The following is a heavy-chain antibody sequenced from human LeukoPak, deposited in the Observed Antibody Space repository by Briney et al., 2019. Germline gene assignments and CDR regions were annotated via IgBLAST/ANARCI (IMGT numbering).Heavy chain of an antibody. CDR3: AKGHTYGLGESYLDF. CDR2: ISWNSGSI. D-gene: IGHD5-18*01. CDR1: GYTFDDYA. Sequence: PGGSLRLSCEASGYTFDDYAMHWVRQAPGKGLEWVSAISWNSGSIGYADSVKGRFTTSRDNGKNSLYLQMNSLRTEDTALYYCAKGHTYGLGESYLDFWGQGTLASVSS. V-gene: IGHV3-9*01. J-gene: IGHJ4*02.